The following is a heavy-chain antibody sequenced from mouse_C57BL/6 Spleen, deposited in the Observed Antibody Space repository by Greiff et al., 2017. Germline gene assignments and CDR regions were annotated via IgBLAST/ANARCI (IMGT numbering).Heavy chain of an antibody. Sequence: EVQLVEPGPGLVKPSPSLSLTCSVTGYSITSGYYWNWIRQFPGNKLEWMGYISYDGSNNYNPSLKNQISVTRDTSKNQFLLKLKSVTTEDTATYDCARESLYDYDGNPHFDYWGQGTTLTVSS. CDR1: GYSITSGYY. V-gene: IGHV3-6*01. J-gene: IGHJ2*01. CDR2: ISYDGSN. CDR3: ARESLYDYDGNPHFDY. D-gene: IGHD2-4*01.